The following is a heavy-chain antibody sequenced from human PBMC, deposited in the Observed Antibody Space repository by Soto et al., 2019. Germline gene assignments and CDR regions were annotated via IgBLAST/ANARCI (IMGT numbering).Heavy chain of an antibody. Sequence: ASVKVSCKASGYTFTSYDINWVRQATGQGLEWMGWMNPNSGNTGYAQKFQGRVTMTRNTSISTAYMELSSLRSEDTAVYYCARHGHYDILTGSPVRFDPWGQRTPVTVSS. CDR1: GYTFTSYD. D-gene: IGHD3-9*01. V-gene: IGHV1-8*01. J-gene: IGHJ5*02. CDR2: MNPNSGNT. CDR3: ARHGHYDILTGSPVRFDP.